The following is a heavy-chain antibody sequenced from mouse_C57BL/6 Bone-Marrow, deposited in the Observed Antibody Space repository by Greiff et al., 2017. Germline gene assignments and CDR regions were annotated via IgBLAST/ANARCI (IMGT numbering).Heavy chain of an antibody. J-gene: IGHJ3*01. Sequence: VQLQQSGPVLVKPGASVKMSCKASGYTFTDYYMNWVKQSHGKSLEWIGVINPYNGGTSYNQKFKGKATLTVDKSSSTAYMELNSLTSEASAVYCCARCGYYVAWFAYWGQGTLVTVSA. V-gene: IGHV1-19*01. CDR3: ARCGYYVAWFAY. CDR2: INPYNGGT. D-gene: IGHD2-3*01. CDR1: GYTFTDYY.